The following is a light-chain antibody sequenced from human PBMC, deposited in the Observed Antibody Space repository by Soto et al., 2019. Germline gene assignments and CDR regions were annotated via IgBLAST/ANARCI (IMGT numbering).Light chain of an antibody. CDR2: DAS. Sequence: DFQMTPSPSTLSASVGDRVTITCQASQNINNYLNWYQQKPGRAPKLLIYDASNLEAGVPPRFRVSGSGADFTFTISRLQPEDIATDDCQQYENLPTFGQGTKVDIK. CDR3: QQYENLPT. V-gene: IGKV1-33*01. J-gene: IGKJ1*01. CDR1: QNINNY.